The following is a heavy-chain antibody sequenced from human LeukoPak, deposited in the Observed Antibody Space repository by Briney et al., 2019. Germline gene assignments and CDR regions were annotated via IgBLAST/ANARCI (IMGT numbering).Heavy chain of an antibody. CDR1: GFTSDDYA. CDR2: ISWNSGSI. D-gene: IGHD2-2*01. CDR3: AKDQSSSVPDYYYYGMDV. J-gene: IGHJ6*02. V-gene: IGHV3-9*02. Sequence: GGSLRLSCAASGFTSDDYAMHWVRQAPGKGLEWVSGISWNSGSIGYADSVKGRFTISRDNAKNSLYLQMNSLRAEDTALYYCAKDQSSSVPDYYYYGMDVWGQGTTVTVSS.